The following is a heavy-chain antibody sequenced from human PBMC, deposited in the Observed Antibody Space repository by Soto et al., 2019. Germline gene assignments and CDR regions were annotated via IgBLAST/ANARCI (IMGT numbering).Heavy chain of an antibody. CDR2: TYYSGST. D-gene: IGHD2-21*02. J-gene: IGHJ6*02. CDR1: GGSISSGGYY. V-gene: IGHV4-31*02. Sequence: SETLSLTCTVSGGSISSGGYYWSWIRQHPGRGLEWIGYTYYSGSTYYNPSLKSRVTISVDTSKNQFSLKLSSVTAADTAVYYCARDRVSIAYCGGDCYYLTGYYGMDVWGQGTTVTVSS. CDR3: ARDRVSIAYCGGDCYYLTGYYGMDV.